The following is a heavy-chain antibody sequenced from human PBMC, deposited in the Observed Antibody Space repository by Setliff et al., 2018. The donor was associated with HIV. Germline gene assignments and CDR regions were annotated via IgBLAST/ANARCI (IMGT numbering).Heavy chain of an antibody. J-gene: IGHJ3*02. Sequence: SETLSLTCSVSGGSISSYYWSWIRQPPGKGLEWIGYIYYSGSTNYNPSLKSRVTISVDTSKKQFSLKLISVTDADTAIYYCARHPYVKDAFDIWGQGTMVTVS. D-gene: IGHD2-21*01. CDR2: IYYSGST. V-gene: IGHV4-59*08. CDR1: GGSISSYY. CDR3: ARHPYVKDAFDI.